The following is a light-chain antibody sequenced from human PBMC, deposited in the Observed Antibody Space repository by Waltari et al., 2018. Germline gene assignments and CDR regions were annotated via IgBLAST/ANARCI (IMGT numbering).Light chain of an antibody. CDR2: GAS. CDR1: QSISRY. J-gene: IGKJ1*01. CDR3: QHHFRLPAT. V-gene: IGKV3-11*01. Sequence: EIMLTQSPVSLSLSPGERATLSCRASQSISRYLAWYQQKPGQATRLLIYGASNRATGIPPRFSGSGSGTDFSITISGLEPEDSAVYYCQHHFRLPATFGQGTKVEIK.